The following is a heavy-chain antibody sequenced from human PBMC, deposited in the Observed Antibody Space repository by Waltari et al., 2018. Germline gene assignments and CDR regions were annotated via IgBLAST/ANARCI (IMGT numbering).Heavy chain of an antibody. CDR1: DGFVRDNSPS. D-gene: IGHD3-9*01. V-gene: IGHV4-39*07. Sequence: QLQESGPSLVKPSENLSLTCTVSDGFVRDNSPSWGWVRQAPGKPLEWIGNMYYSGATYYNPSLKGRVTLSVDTSKTLFSLELISVTAADAAVYYCATVPTDISTAGDAFDIWGTGTMVIVSS. CDR3: ATVPTDISTAGDAFDI. J-gene: IGHJ3*02. CDR2: MYYSGAT.